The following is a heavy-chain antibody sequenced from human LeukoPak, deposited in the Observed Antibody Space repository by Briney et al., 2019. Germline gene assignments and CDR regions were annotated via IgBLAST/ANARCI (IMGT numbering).Heavy chain of an antibody. V-gene: IGHV4-39*07. D-gene: IGHD4-17*01. CDR3: AGRSYGDYDDY. CDR2: IYYSGST. Sequence: SETLSLTCIVSGGSISSSSYYWGWIRQPPGKGLKWIGSIYYSGSTYYNPSLKSRVTISVDTSKNQFSLKLSSVTAADTAVYYCAGRSYGDYDDYWGQGTLVTVSS. J-gene: IGHJ4*02. CDR1: GGSISSSSYY.